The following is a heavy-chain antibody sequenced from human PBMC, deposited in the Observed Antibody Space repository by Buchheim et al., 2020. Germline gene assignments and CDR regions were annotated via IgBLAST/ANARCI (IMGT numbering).Heavy chain of an antibody. J-gene: IGHJ4*02. V-gene: IGHV3-30*18. D-gene: IGHD2-21*01. CDR3: AKDRAPIVVVIQTFDY. CDR1: GFTFSSYG. CDR2: ISYDGSNK. Sequence: VQLVESGGGLVQPGGSLRLSCAASGFTFSSYGMHWVRQAPGKGLEWVAVISYDGSNKYYADSVKGRFTISRDNSKNTLYLQMNSLRAEDTAVYYCAKDRAPIVVVIQTFDYWGQGTL.